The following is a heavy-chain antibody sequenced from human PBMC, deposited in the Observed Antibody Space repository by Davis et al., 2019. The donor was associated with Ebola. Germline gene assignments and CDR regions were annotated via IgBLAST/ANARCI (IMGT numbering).Heavy chain of an antibody. CDR1: AYTFKNYA. V-gene: IGHV1-18*01. J-gene: IGHJ3*02. Sequence: ASAKVSCKASAYTFKNYAMSWVRQAPGQGLEWMGWISAYNGNTNYAQILQGRVTMTTDTSTGTAYMELRSLRSDYTAVYFCARTSIVGTTTTASDIWGQGTVVTVSS. D-gene: IGHD1-26*01. CDR3: ARTSIVGTTTTASDI. CDR2: ISAYNGNT.